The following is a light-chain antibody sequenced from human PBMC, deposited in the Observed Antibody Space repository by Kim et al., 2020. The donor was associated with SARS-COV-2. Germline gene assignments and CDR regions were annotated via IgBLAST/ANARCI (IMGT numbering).Light chain of an antibody. V-gene: IGKV3-15*01. CDR3: QQYNDWRT. CDR1: QSISTK. CDR2: GAS. J-gene: IGKJ1*01. Sequence: VSTGERATLSCRASQSISTKLAWYQQKPGQAPRLLIYGASTRASGIPARFSGSGSGTEFTLSISSLHSEDFAVYYCQQYNDWRTFGQGTKVEIK.